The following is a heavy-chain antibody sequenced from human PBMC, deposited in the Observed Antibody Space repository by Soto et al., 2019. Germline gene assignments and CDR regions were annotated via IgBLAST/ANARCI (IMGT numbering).Heavy chain of an antibody. CDR1: GFTFSTYA. J-gene: IGHJ6*02. CDR3: AREVVTYYYSYALDV. D-gene: IGHD2-15*01. V-gene: IGHV3-30-3*01. Sequence: GGSLRLSCAASGFTFSTYAMYWVRLAPGKGLEWVAVISYDGSNKYYGDSVMGRFTISRDHSKNTLYLQMSSLRAEDTAVYYCAREVVTYYYSYALDVWGQGTTVTVSS. CDR2: ISYDGSNK.